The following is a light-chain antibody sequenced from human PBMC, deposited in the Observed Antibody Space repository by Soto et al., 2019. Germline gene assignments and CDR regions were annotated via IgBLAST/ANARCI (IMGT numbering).Light chain of an antibody. Sequence: EIVLTQPPGTLSLSPGERATLSCRASQSVSSSYLAWYQQTPGQAPRLLVYDTSYRATGVPDRVSGSGSGTDFTLTISSLQPDDFATYYCQQYNSYSPTFGQGTKVDIK. CDR1: QSVSSSY. CDR3: QQYNSYSPT. V-gene: IGKV3-20*01. CDR2: DTS. J-gene: IGKJ1*01.